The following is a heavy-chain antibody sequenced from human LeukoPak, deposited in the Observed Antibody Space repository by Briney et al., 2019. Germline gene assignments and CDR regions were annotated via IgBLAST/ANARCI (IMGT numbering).Heavy chain of an antibody. D-gene: IGHD3-22*01. CDR1: GFTFSSYS. Sequence: PGGSLRLSCAASGFTFSSYSMNWVRQALGKGLEWVSSISSSSSYIYYADSVKGRFTISRDNAKNSLYLQMNSLRAEDTAVYYCARVSYDSWGYYFDYWGQGTLVTVSS. J-gene: IGHJ4*02. V-gene: IGHV3-21*01. CDR3: ARVSYDSWGYYFDY. CDR2: ISSSSSYI.